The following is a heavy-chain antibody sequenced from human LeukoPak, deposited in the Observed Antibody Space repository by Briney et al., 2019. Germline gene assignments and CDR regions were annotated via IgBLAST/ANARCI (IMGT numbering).Heavy chain of an antibody. V-gene: IGHV3-23*01. J-gene: IGHJ4*02. CDR2: ISGSGGNT. CDR3: AKDLQLWLRGGFWDY. CDR1: GFTFSSYA. D-gene: IGHD5-18*01. Sequence: SGGSLRLSCAASGFTFSSYAMSWVRQAPGKGLEWVSAISGSGGNTYYADSVKGRFTISRDNSKNTLYLQMNSLRAEDTAVYYCAKDLQLWLRGGFWDYWGQGTLVTVSS.